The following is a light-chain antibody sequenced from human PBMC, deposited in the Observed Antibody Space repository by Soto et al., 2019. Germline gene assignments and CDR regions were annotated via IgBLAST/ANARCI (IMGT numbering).Light chain of an antibody. CDR3: HQYRTYT. V-gene: IGKV1-5*01. CDR2: HAS. CDR1: ESISNW. J-gene: IGKJ1*01. Sequence: IHLTQSPSALPASVGDRVTLTCRASESISNWLAWYQHKPGTAPKLLIYHASILETAVPSRFSANGSGTEFTLSISGLQHSDFDSYHCHQYRTYTFGQGTKVDIK.